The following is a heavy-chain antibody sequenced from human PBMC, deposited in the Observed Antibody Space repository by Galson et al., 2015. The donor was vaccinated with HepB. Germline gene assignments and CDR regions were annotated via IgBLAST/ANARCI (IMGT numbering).Heavy chain of an antibody. J-gene: IGHJ5*02. D-gene: IGHD3-9*01. Sequence: SVKVSCKASGYTFTGYYMHWVRQAPGQGLEWMGWINPNSGGTNYAQKFQGRVTMTRDTSISTAYMELSRLRSDDTAVYYCARGEPSYYDILTGYPWGQGTLVTVSS. V-gene: IGHV1-2*02. CDR3: ARGEPSYYDILTGYP. CDR2: INPNSGGT. CDR1: GYTFTGYY.